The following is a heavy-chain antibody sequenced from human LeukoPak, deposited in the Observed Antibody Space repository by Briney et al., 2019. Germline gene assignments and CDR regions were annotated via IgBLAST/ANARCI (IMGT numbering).Heavy chain of an antibody. CDR1: GFTFTNYG. CDR2: LWSDGIKT. J-gene: IGHJ4*02. Sequence: GGSLRLSCATSGFTFTNYGMHWVRQAPGRGLEWVAALWSDGIKTSYADSVRGRFTISRDNSRNTLFLQMDSLRAEDTVVYYCGRDYTSSWTPLFNYWGQGTLVTVYS. D-gene: IGHD6-13*01. CDR3: GRDYTSSWTPLFNY. V-gene: IGHV3-33*01.